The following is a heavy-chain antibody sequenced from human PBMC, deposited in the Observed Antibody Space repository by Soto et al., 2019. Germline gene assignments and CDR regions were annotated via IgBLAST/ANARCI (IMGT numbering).Heavy chain of an antibody. CDR1: GFPLSTSGVG. CDR2: LYWDGDR. Sequence: QITLRESGPTLVKATQTLTLTCSFSGFPLSTSGVGWGGIRQPPGKARECLALLYWDGDRRYSPSLNSRLTIIKDTSKNQVVLTMTNMDPVDTGTYYCAHYTVDTYMDVWGKGTTVTVSS. V-gene: IGHV2-5*02. J-gene: IGHJ6*03. CDR3: AHYTVDTYMDV. D-gene: IGHD4-4*01.